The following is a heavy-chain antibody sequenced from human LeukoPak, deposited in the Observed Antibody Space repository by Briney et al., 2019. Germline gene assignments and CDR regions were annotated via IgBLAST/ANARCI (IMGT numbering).Heavy chain of an antibody. D-gene: IGHD3-9*01. CDR3: ARVHNDILTDDSLGDKFDY. V-gene: IGHV4-4*02. J-gene: IGHJ4*02. Sequence: SGTLSLTCAVSGGSISISNWYSWVRQPPGKGLEWIGEIYHTGSTNYNPSLKGRVTISVDKSKNQVSLKLSSVTAADTAVYYCARVHNDILTDDSLGDKFDYWGQGTLVTVSS. CDR1: GGSISISNW. CDR2: IYHTGST.